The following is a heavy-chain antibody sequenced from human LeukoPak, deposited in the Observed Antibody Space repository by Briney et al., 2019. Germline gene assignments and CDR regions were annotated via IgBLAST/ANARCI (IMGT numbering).Heavy chain of an antibody. J-gene: IGHJ4*02. Sequence: GGSLRLSCAASGFTFSSYSMNWVRQAPGKGLEWVSSISSSSGYIYYADSVKGRFTISRDNAKNSLYLQMNSLRAEDTAVYYCARVDTATFDYWGQGTLVTVSS. CDR3: ARVDTATFDY. D-gene: IGHD5-18*01. CDR1: GFTFSSYS. CDR2: ISSSSGYI. V-gene: IGHV3-21*01.